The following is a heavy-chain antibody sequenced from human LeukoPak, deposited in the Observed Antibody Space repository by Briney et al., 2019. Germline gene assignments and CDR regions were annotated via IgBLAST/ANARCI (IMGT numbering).Heavy chain of an antibody. CDR3: AKDIKPAGDAFDI. D-gene: IGHD3-3*01. CDR2: ISGSGGST. CDR1: GLTFSSYA. V-gene: IGHV3-23*01. Sequence: PGGSLRLSCAASGLTFSSYAMSWVRQAPGKGLEWVSAISGSGGSTYYADSVKGRFTISRDNSKNTLYLQMNSLRAEDTAVYYCAKDIKPAGDAFDIWGQGTMVTVSS. J-gene: IGHJ3*02.